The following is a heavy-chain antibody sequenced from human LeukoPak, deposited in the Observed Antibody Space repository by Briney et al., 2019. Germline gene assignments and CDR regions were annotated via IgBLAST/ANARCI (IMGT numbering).Heavy chain of an antibody. CDR2: ISGSGDST. Sequence: QTGGTLRLSCAASGFTFSIYGMSWVRQAPGKGLEWVSTISGSGDSTYYADAVKGRFTVSRDNSKNTLYLEMNTLRAEDTAVYYCAKDPFYYDISGYPVWGQGTLVTVSS. V-gene: IGHV3-23*01. J-gene: IGHJ4*02. D-gene: IGHD3-22*01. CDR3: AKDPFYYDISGYPV. CDR1: GFTFSIYG.